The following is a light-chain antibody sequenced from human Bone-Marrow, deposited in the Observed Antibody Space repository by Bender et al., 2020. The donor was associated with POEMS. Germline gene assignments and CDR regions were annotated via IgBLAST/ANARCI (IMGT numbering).Light chain of an antibody. CDR2: EGS. J-gene: IGLJ2*01. V-gene: IGLV2-23*01. CDR1: SSDIGAYNL. Sequence: QSALTQPASVSGSPGQSITISCTGTSSDIGAYNLVSWYQQHPGKAPKLMIYEGSQRPSGVSNRFSGSKSANTASLTISGLQAEDEADYYCCSFAGRTTWIFGGGTKLTVL. CDR3: CSFAGRTTWI.